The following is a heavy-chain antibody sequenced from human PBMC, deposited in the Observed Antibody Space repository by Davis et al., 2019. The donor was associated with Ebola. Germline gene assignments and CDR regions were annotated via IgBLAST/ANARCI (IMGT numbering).Heavy chain of an antibody. V-gene: IGHV4-59*01. J-gene: IGHJ5*02. D-gene: IGHD3-22*01. CDR2: IYYSGST. Sequence: PSETLSLTCTVSGGSISSYYWSWIRQPPGKGLEWIGYIYYSGSTNYNPSLKSRVTISVDTSKNQFSLKLSSVTAADTAVYYCARLGSGSSGPIEENWFDPWGQGTLVTVSS. CDR1: GGSISSYY. CDR3: ARLGSGSSGPIEENWFDP.